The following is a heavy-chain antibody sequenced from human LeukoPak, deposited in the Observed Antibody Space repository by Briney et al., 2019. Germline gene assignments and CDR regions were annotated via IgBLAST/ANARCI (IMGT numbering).Heavy chain of an antibody. Sequence: SETLSLTCNVSGGSISSGGYYWSWIRQAPGKGLEWIGYIYHSGSTYYNPSLKSRVTISVDRSKNQFSLKLSSVTAADTAVYYCARERRDYGYFDYWGQGTLVTVSS. CDR3: ARERRDYGYFDY. D-gene: IGHD4-17*01. CDR1: GGSISSGGYY. V-gene: IGHV4-30-2*01. J-gene: IGHJ4*02. CDR2: IYHSGST.